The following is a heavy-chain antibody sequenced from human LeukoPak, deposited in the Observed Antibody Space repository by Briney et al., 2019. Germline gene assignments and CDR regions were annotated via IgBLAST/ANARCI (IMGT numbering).Heavy chain of an antibody. J-gene: IGHJ4*02. CDR2: ISYDGSNK. CDR1: GFTFSSYW. Sequence: GGSLRLSCAASGFTFSSYWMSWVRQAPGKGLEWVAVISYDGSNKYYADSVKGRFTISRDNSKSTLYLQMNSLRAEDTAVYYCAREGFYWGQGTLVTVSS. CDR3: AREGFY. V-gene: IGHV3-30-3*01.